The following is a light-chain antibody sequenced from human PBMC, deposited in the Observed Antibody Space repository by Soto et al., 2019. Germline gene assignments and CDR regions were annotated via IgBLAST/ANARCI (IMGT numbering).Light chain of an antibody. Sequence: QSVLTQPASVSGSPGQSITISCTGTSSDVGGYKYASWYQQHPGKAPKVMIYEVSNRPSGVSTRFSGSKSGNTASLTISGLQADDEGDYYCSSYRSIGSLVFGTGTKVTV. J-gene: IGLJ1*01. CDR2: EVS. V-gene: IGLV2-14*01. CDR1: SSDVGGYKY. CDR3: SSYRSIGSLV.